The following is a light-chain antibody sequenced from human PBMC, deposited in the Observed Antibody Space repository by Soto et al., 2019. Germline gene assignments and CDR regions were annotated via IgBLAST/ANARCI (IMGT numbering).Light chain of an antibody. CDR3: CSYTGSGTDF. CDR2: EVT. J-gene: IGLJ1*01. Sequence: QSALTQPASVSGSPGQSITISCTGASSDVGNYNLVSWYQQYPGKAPKLMIYEVTKRPSGVSNRFSGSKSGNTASLTISGLQAEDEADYYCCSYTGSGTDFFGTGTKLTVL. V-gene: IGLV2-23*02. CDR1: SSDVGNYNL.